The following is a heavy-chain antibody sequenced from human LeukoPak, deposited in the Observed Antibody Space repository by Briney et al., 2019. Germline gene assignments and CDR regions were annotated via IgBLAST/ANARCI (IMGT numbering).Heavy chain of an antibody. D-gene: IGHD4-17*01. CDR3: ARDRDYGDYNTQDLFVY. V-gene: IGHV1-18*01. CDR1: GYTFTSYG. J-gene: IGHJ4*02. CDR2: ISAYNGNT. Sequence: ASVKVSCKASGYTFTSYGISWVRQAPGQGLEWMGWISAYNGNTNYAQKLQGRVTMTTDTSTSTAYMELRSLRSDDTAVYYCARDRDYGDYNTQDLFVYWGQGTLVAVSS.